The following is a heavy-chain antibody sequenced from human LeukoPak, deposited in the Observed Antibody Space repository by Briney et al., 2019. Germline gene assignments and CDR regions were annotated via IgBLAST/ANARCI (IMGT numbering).Heavy chain of an antibody. J-gene: IGHJ3*02. D-gene: IGHD3-16*01. CDR1: GGTFSSYA. Sequence: SVKVSCKASGGTFSSYAISWVRQAPGQGLEWMGGIIPIFGTANYAQKFQGRVTITADESTSTAYMELSSLRSEDTAVYYCARPGGGSDAFDIWGQGTMVTVSS. V-gene: IGHV1-69*13. CDR2: IIPIFGTA. CDR3: ARPGGGSDAFDI.